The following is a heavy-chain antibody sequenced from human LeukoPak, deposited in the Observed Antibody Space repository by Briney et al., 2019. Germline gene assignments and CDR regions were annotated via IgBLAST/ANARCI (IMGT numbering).Heavy chain of an antibody. Sequence: SETLSLTCTVSGGSISSYYWSWIRQPPGKGLEWIGYIYYSGSTNYNPSLKSRVTISVDTSKNQFSLKLSSVTAADTAVYYCAGTKGYYYYMDVWGKGTTVTVSS. CDR1: GGSISSYY. CDR3: AGTKGYYYYMDV. V-gene: IGHV4-59*01. J-gene: IGHJ6*03. CDR2: IYYSGST.